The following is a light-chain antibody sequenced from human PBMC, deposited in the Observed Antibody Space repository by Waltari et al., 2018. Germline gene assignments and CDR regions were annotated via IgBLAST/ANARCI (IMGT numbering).Light chain of an antibody. CDR2: KAS. CDR3: QQYNSYSTWT. V-gene: IGKV1-5*03. J-gene: IGKJ1*01. CDR1: QSISSG. Sequence: DIQMTQSPSNLSASVGDRVTITCRASQSISSGLAWYQQKPGKAPKLLIYKASSLESGVPSRFSGSGSGTEFTLTVSSLQPDDFATYYCQQYNSYSTWTFGQGTKVEIK.